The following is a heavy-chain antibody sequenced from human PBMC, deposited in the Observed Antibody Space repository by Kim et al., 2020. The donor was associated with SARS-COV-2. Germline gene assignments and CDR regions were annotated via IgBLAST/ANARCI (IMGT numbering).Heavy chain of an antibody. CDR1: GFTFSSVW. CDR2: ISGDGSTA. D-gene: IGHD3-16*01. Sequence: GGSLRLSCAASGFTFSSVWMRWVRHVPGKGLFWVSGISGDGSTAMHADSVKGRFTISRDNAKNTLYLQLNSLKDEDTAVYYCQTGLWGTHSYWGQGTPVIVSS. CDR3: QTGLWGTHSY. J-gene: IGHJ4*02. V-gene: IGHV3-74*03.